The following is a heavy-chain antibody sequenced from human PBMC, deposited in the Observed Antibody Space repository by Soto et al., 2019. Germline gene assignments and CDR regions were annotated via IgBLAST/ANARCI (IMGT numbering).Heavy chain of an antibody. D-gene: IGHD2-15*01. V-gene: IGHV1-18*01. CDR3: ARGVLRWQPPRWFDP. Sequence: GASVKVSCKASGYTFTSYGISWVRQAPGQGLEWMGWISAYNGNTNYAQKLQGRVTMTTDTSTSTAYMELRSLRSDDTAVYYCARGVLRWQPPRWFDPWGQGTLVTVSS. J-gene: IGHJ5*02. CDR2: ISAYNGNT. CDR1: GYTFTSYG.